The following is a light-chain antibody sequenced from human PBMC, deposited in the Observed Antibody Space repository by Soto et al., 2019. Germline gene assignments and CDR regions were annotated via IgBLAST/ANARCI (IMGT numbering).Light chain of an antibody. J-gene: IGKJ1*01. V-gene: IGKV3-20*01. CDR2: GAS. CDR1: QSVSSSY. CDR3: QQYGSSPTWT. Sequence: EILLTQSPGTLSLSPGEGATLSCRASQSVSSSYLAWYQQKPGEARRLLIYGASSRATGIPDRFSGSGSGTDYTLTISRLEPEDFAVYYCQQYGSSPTWTFGQGTKV.